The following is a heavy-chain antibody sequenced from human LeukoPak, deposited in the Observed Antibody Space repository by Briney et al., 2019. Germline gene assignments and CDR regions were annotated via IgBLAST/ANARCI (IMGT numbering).Heavy chain of an antibody. V-gene: IGHV4-34*01. CDR2: INHSGST. Sequence: SETLSLTCAVYGGSFSGYYWSWIRQPPGKGLEWVGEINHSGSTNYNPSLKSRVTISVDPSKRQFSLRLTSVTAADTAVYYCARGIFYGGRNQYIWFDLWGQGTLVTVSS. J-gene: IGHJ5*02. CDR3: ARGIFYGGRNQYIWFDL. CDR1: GGSFSGYY. D-gene: IGHD4-23*01.